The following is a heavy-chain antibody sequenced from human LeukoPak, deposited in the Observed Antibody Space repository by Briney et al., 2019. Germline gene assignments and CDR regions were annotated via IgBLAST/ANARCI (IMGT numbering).Heavy chain of an antibody. CDR2: IIPILGIA. CDR1: GGTFSSYA. J-gene: IGHJ6*02. CDR3: ARDIQRTSYYYYGMDV. Sequence: SVKVSCKASGGTFSSYAISWVRQAPGQGLEWMGRIIPILGIANYAQKFQGRVTITADKSTSAAYMELSSLRSEDTAVYYCARDIQRTSYYYYGMDVWGQGTTVTVSS. V-gene: IGHV1-69*04. D-gene: IGHD6-25*01.